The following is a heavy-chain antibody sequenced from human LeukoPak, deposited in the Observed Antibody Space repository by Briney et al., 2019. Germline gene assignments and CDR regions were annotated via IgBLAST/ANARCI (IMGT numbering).Heavy chain of an antibody. J-gene: IGHJ4*02. CDR3: AREWHSSSWYPVDY. V-gene: IGHV1-2*02. CDR2: INPNSGGT. CDR1: GYTFTGYY. D-gene: IGHD6-13*01. Sequence: ASVKVSFKASGYTFTGYYMHWVRQAPGQGLEWMGWINPNSGGTNYAQKFQGRVTMTRDTSISTAYMELSRLRSDDTAVYYCAREWHSSSWYPVDYWGQGTLVTVSS.